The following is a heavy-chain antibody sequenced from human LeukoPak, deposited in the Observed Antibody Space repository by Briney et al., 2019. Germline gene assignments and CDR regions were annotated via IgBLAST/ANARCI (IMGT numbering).Heavy chain of an antibody. CDR1: GFSFSSYA. V-gene: IGHV3-48*02. CDR2: MSSSSSTI. Sequence: GGSLRLSCVASGFSFSSYAMSWARQAPGKGLEWVSYMSSSSSTIYYADSVKGRFTISRDNAKNSLYLQMNSLRDGDTAVYYCARDSSGYSFDYWGQGTLVTVSS. D-gene: IGHD3-22*01. CDR3: ARDSSGYSFDY. J-gene: IGHJ4*02.